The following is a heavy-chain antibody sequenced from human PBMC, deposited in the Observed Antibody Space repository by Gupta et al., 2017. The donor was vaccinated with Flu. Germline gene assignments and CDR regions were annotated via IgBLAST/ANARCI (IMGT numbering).Heavy chain of an antibody. D-gene: IGHD2-21*01. Sequence: QVQLVESGGGVVQPGRSLRLSCAASGFTFSSYGMHWVRQAPGKGLEWVAVISYDGSNKYYADSVKGRFTISRDNSKNTLYLQMNSLRAEDTAVYYCAKDQNIVVGVFDYWGQGTLVTGSS. J-gene: IGHJ4*02. V-gene: IGHV3-30*18. CDR2: ISYDGSNK. CDR1: GFTFSSYG. CDR3: AKDQNIVVGVFDY.